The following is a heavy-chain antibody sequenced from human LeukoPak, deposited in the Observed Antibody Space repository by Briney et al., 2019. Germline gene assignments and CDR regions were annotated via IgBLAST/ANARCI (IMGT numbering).Heavy chain of an antibody. CDR1: GVAISSDY. CDR2: IYYSGST. V-gene: IGHV4-59*08. CDR3: ARHNMGSSWTPLYHDAFDI. J-gene: IGHJ3*02. Sequence: SETLSLTCTVSGVAISSDYWSWIRQPPGKGLEWIGDIYYSGSTNYNPSLKSRVTISVDTSKNQFSLKLSSVTAADTAVYYCARHNMGSSWTPLYHDAFDIWGQGTMVTVSS. D-gene: IGHD6-13*01.